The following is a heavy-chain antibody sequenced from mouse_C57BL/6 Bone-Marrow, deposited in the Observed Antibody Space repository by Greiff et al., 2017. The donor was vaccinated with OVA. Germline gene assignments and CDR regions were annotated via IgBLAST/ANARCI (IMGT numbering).Heavy chain of an antibody. D-gene: IGHD4-1*01. CDR3: ARARPGV. V-gene: IGHV1-81*01. CDR1: GYTFTSYG. J-gene: IGHJ1*03. Sequence: QVQLQQSGAELARPGASVKLSCKASGYTFTSYGISWVKQRTGQGLEWIGEIYPRSGNTYYNEKFKGKATLTADKSSSTAYMELRSLTSEDSAVYFRARARPGVWGTGTTVTVSS. CDR2: IYPRSGNT.